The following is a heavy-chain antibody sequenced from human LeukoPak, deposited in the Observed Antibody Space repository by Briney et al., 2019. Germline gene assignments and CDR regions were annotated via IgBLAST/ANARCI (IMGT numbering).Heavy chain of an antibody. CDR3: AKGPYYHETSGNHYFDY. V-gene: IGHV3-30*02. CDR1: GFTFSVHA. Sequence: PGGSLRLSCATSGFTFSVHAMHWVRQAPGKGLDWVTFIQSDGTNKYYADSVKGRFTISRDNSKNTLYLQMHSLRTEDTAVYHCAKGPYYHETSGNHYFDYWGQGTLVIVSS. CDR2: IQSDGTNK. J-gene: IGHJ4*02. D-gene: IGHD3-22*01.